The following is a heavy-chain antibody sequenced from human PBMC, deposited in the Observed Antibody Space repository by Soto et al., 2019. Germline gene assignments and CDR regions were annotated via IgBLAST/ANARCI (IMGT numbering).Heavy chain of an antibody. V-gene: IGHV3-53*01. CDR2: IYSDDRT. D-gene: IGHD3-3*01. CDR3: TRERFLEWLVGVRFWAFDN. CDR1: GFTVSSNY. Sequence: GGSLRLSCAASGFTVSSNYMIWVRQAPGKGLEWVSVIYSDDRTYYADSVKGRFTISRDNSKNTVYLQLNSLRAEDTAVYYCTRERFLEWLVGVRFWAFDNWGQGTMVTVSS. J-gene: IGHJ3*02.